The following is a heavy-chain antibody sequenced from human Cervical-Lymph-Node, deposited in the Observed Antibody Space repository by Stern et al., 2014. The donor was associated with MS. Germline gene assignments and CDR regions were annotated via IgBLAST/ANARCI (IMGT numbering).Heavy chain of an antibody. CDR3: ARGGGLVGYFDY. CDR2: ITPVFGTT. CDR1: GDTFSSYA. J-gene: IGHJ4*02. Sequence: QLVQSWAEVKQPGSSVKVSCKASGDTFSSYAINWVRQVPGQGLEWMGGITPVFGTTNYAQKFQGRVTITADKSTNTAYMELMTLRSEDTAVYYCARGGGLVGYFDYWGQGTLVSVSS. D-gene: IGHD1-26*01. V-gene: IGHV1-69*06.